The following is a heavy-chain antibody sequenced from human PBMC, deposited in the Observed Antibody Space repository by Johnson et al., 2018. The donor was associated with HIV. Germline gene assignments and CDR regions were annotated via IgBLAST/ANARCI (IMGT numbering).Heavy chain of an antibody. CDR3: ARPGGGWYETAFDI. CDR1: GFTFSSYW. V-gene: IGHV3-7*01. CDR2: IKQDGSEK. D-gene: IGHD6-19*01. J-gene: IGHJ3*02. Sequence: VQLAESGGGLVQPGGSLRLSCAASGFTFSSYWMSWVRQAPGQGLEWVANIKQDGSEKYYVDSVKGRFTISRDNAKNSLYLQMNSLRAEDTAVYYCARPGGGWYETAFDIWGQGTMVTVSS.